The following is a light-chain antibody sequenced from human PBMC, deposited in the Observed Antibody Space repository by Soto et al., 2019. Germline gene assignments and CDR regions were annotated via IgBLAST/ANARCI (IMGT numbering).Light chain of an antibody. V-gene: IGKV1-5*01. J-gene: IGKJ3*01. CDR3: QQRSNWPPFT. CDR1: QSVSTR. CDR2: DAS. Sequence: DIQMTQSPSTLSGSVGDRVTITCRASQSVSTRLAWYQQKPGKAPKVLIYDASSWAGGVPSRFTGSGSGTDFTLTISSLEPEDFAVYYCQQRSNWPPFTFDPGTKVDIK.